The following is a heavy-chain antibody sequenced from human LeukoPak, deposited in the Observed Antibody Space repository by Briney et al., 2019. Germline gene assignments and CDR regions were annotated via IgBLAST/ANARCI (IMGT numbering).Heavy chain of an antibody. Sequence: SETLSLTCTVSGGSIRSRDYYWGWIRQPPVKGLEWIGNIYYLGRTYYNPSLKSRVTISVDTSKNQFSLKLSSVTAADTAVFYCARGRSGLKRYYYFDYWGQGTLVTVSS. V-gene: IGHV4-39*07. CDR2: IYYLGRT. J-gene: IGHJ4*02. CDR3: ARGRSGLKRYYYFDY. CDR1: GGSIRSRDYY. D-gene: IGHD1-26*01.